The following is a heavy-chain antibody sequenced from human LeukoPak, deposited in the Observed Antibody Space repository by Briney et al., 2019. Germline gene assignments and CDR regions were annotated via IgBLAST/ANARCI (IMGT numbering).Heavy chain of an antibody. Sequence: PGTSLRLSCAASGFAFSIYGMHWVRQAPVKGLDWVASIWEDGTNINYADSVMGRFTISRDNSKNTLYLQMHSLRADDTAVYYCARVGYNSGWYEYWGQGTSVTVSS. CDR2: IWEDGTNI. CDR3: ARVGYNSGWYEY. V-gene: IGHV3-33*01. D-gene: IGHD6-19*01. J-gene: IGHJ4*02. CDR1: GFAFSIYG.